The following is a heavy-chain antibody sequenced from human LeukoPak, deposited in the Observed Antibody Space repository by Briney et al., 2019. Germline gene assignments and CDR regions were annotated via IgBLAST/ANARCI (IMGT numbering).Heavy chain of an antibody. CDR2: MYHSGST. Sequence: SETLSLTCTVSHYSISSGYYWGWIRQSPGKGLEWIGSMYHSGSTYYTPSLKSRVTISVDASKNQFSLKLSSVTAADTAVYYCARDCLGSGNFFLDYWGQGTLVTVSS. D-gene: IGHD1-1*01. V-gene: IGHV4-38-2*02. CDR1: HYSISSGYY. J-gene: IGHJ4*02. CDR3: ARDCLGSGNFFLDY.